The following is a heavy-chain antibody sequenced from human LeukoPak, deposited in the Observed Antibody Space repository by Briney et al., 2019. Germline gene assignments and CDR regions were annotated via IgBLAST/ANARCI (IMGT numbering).Heavy chain of an antibody. Sequence: PSQTLSLTCTVSGGSISSSNYYWSWIRQPPGKGLEWIGYIYYSGSTYYNPSLKSRVTISVDTSKNQFALNLSSVTAADTAVYYCAGDRAYCSSASCYPYYGLDVWGQGTTVTVSS. J-gene: IGHJ6*02. D-gene: IGHD2-2*01. CDR1: GGSISSSNYY. CDR3: AGDRAYCSSASCYPYYGLDV. CDR2: IYYSGST. V-gene: IGHV4-30-4*01.